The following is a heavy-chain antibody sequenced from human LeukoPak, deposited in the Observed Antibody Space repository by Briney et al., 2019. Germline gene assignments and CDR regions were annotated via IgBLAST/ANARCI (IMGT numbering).Heavy chain of an antibody. CDR3: ARVKGSSDGRDAFDI. V-gene: IGHV4-4*07. Sequence: SETLSLTCTVSGGSISSYYWSWIRQPAGKGLEWIGRIYTSGSTNYNASLKSRVTMSVDTSKNQFSLKLNSMTAADTAVYYCARVKGSSDGRDAFDIWGQGTMVTVSS. CDR1: GGSISSYY. J-gene: IGHJ3*02. D-gene: IGHD2-2*01. CDR2: IYTSGST.